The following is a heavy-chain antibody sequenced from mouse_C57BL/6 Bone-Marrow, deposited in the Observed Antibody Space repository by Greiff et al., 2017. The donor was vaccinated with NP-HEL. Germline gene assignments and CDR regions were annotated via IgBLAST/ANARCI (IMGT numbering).Heavy chain of an antibody. CDR3: ARSYYYGSSSFAY. CDR2: FHPYNDDT. CDR1: GYTFTTYP. D-gene: IGHD1-1*01. J-gene: IGHJ3*01. V-gene: IGHV1-47*01. Sequence: VKLMESGAELVKPGASVKMSCKASGYTFTTYPIEWMKQNHGKSLEWIGNFHPYNDDTKYNEKFKGKATLTVEKSSSTVYLELSRLTSDDSAVYYCARSYYYGSSSFAYWGQGTLVTVSA.